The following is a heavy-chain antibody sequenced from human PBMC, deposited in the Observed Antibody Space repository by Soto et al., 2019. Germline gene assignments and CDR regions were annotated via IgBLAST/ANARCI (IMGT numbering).Heavy chain of an antibody. V-gene: IGHV2-70*01. D-gene: IGHD2-2*02. CDR3: ARMLRSSTSCYTMRYYYGMDV. CDR2: IEWDDDK. CDR1: GFSLSTSGMC. Sequence: GPTLVNPTQTLTLTCTFSGFSLSTSGMCVSWIRQPPGKALEWLALIEWDDDKYYSTSLKTKRTSSKDTSKNQVVLTMTNMDPVDTATYYCARMLRSSTSCYTMRYYYGMDVWGQGTTVDVSS. J-gene: IGHJ6*02.